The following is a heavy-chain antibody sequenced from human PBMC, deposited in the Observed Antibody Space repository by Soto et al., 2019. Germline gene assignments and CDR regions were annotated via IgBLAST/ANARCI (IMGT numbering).Heavy chain of an antibody. CDR1: GGSISSYY. D-gene: IGHD5-18*01. J-gene: IGHJ4*02. CDR2: IYYSGIT. Sequence: SETLSLTCTVSGGSISSYYWSWIRQPPGKGLEWIGYIYYSGITDYNPSLKSRVTISVDTSKNQFSLKLSSVTAADTAVYYCARSGYSYGPNPLLYWGQGTLVPVSS. CDR3: ARSGYSYGPNPLLY. V-gene: IGHV4-59*12.